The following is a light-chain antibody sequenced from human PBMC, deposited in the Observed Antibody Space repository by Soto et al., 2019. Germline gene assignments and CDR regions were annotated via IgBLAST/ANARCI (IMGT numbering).Light chain of an antibody. CDR2: GAS. J-gene: IGKJ4*01. V-gene: IGKV3-20*01. Sequence: EIGLTQSPGTLSLSPGERATLSCRASQNIGSSNVAWYQHKPGLAPRLLLYGASTRATGIPDRFSGGGSGTDFTLTITRLEPEDFGVYYCQHYQTFLPLTFGGGTKVDIK. CDR1: QNIGSSN. CDR3: QHYQTFLPLT.